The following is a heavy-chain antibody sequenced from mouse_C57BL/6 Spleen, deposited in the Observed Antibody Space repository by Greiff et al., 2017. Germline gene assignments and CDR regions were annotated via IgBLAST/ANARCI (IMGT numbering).Heavy chain of an antibody. CDR1: GYAFTSYW. CDR3: ARRDYYGSSCAY. V-gene: IGHV1-80*01. D-gene: IGHD1-1*01. J-gene: IGHJ2*01. Sequence: VQLQQSGAELVKPGASVKISCKASGYAFTSYWMNWVKQRPGKGLEWIGQIYPGDGDTNYNGKFKGKATLTVDKSSSTAYMQLSSLTSEDSAVYFCARRDYYGSSCAYWGQGTTLTVSS. CDR2: IYPGDGDT.